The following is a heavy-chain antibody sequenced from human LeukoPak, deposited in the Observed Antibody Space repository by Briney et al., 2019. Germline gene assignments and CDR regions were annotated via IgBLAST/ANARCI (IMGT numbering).Heavy chain of an antibody. V-gene: IGHV3-30*01. J-gene: IGHJ6*03. CDR3: ARDGSYSSSPYYYYYMDV. CDR1: GFTFSSYA. D-gene: IGHD6-6*01. CDR2: ISYDGSNK. Sequence: GGSLRLSCAASGFTFSSYAMHWVRQAPGKGLEWVAVISYDGSNKYYADSVKGRFTSSRDNSKNTLYLQMNSLRAEDTAVYYCARDGSYSSSPYYYYYMDVWGKGTTVTVSS.